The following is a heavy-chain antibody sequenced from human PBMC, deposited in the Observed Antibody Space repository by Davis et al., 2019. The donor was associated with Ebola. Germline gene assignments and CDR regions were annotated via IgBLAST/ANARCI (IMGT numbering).Heavy chain of an antibody. J-gene: IGHJ4*02. Sequence: MPGGSLRLSCTVSGGSISSSSYYWGWIRQPPGKGLEWIGSIFYSGSTYYNPSLKSRVTISVATSSDQFSLRMTSLTAADTALYFCASRPASAIPDFWGPGTLVTVSS. D-gene: IGHD2-2*01. CDR3: ASRPASAIPDF. CDR1: GGSISSSSYY. V-gene: IGHV4-39*01. CDR2: IFYSGST.